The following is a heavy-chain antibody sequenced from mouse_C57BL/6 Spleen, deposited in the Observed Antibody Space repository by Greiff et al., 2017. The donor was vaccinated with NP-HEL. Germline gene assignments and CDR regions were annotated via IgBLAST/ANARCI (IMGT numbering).Heavy chain of an antibody. J-gene: IGHJ1*03. CDR3: ARQHYYGSSPWYFDV. CDR2: ISGGGGNT. Sequence: EVQRVESGGGLVKPGGSLKLSCAASGFTFSSYTMSWVRQTPEKRLEWVATISGGGGNTYYPDSVKGRFTIPSDNAKNTLYLQMSSLRSEDTALYYCARQHYYGSSPWYFDVWGTGTTVTVSS. CDR1: GFTFSSYT. V-gene: IGHV5-9*01. D-gene: IGHD1-1*01.